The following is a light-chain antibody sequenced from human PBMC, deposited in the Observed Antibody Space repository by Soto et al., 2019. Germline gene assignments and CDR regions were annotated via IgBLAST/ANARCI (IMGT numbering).Light chain of an antibody. CDR3: QSYRSAPIT. J-gene: IGKJ5*01. CDR2: TAS. Sequence: DIQMTQSPSSLSASVGDRVTISCRASHDIINYLAWYQQKPGSAPRLLIYTASSVQSGVPSRCSGSGSRTDYTLTISSLQPDDVATYYCQSYRSAPITFGQGTRLDIK. CDR1: HDIINY. V-gene: IGKV1-27*01.